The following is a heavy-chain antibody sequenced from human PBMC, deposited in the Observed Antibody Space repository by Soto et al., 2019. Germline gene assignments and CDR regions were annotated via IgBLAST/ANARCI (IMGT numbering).Heavy chain of an antibody. CDR3: ARGSRSGDCSGGSCYSPFGY. V-gene: IGHV1-69*01. CDR2: IIPILGTA. D-gene: IGHD2-15*01. J-gene: IGHJ4*02. CDR1: GGTFSSYA. Sequence: QVQLVQSGAEVKKPGSSVKVSCKASGGTFSSYAISWVRQAPGQGLEWMGGIIPILGTANYAQKFQGRGTSTADAATGTAYMELSSLRSEDTAVYYCARGSRSGDCSGGSCYSPFGYWGQGTLVTVSS.